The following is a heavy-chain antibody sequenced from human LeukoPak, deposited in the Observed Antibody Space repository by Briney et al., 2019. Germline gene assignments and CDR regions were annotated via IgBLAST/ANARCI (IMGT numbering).Heavy chain of an antibody. CDR3: ARDCSSTSCHPR. J-gene: IGHJ4*02. CDR1: GGSIGSYY. CDR2: IYYSGST. D-gene: IGHD2-2*01. V-gene: IGHV4-59*01. Sequence: SETLSLTCTVSGGSIGSYYWSWIRQPPGKGLEWIGYIYYSGSTNYNPSLKSRVTISVDTSKNQFSLKLSSVTAADTAVYYCARDCSSTSCHPRWGQGTLVTVSS.